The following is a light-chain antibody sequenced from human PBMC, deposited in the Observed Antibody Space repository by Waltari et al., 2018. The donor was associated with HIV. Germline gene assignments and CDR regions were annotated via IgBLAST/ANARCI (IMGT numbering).Light chain of an antibody. CDR2: WAS. CDR3: QQYFRIPPT. V-gene: IGKV4-1*01. J-gene: IGKJ4*01. Sequence: DIVMTQSPDPLPVSLGERATINCTSSRSILYSSDNRNYLAWYQQKPRQPPKLLISWASTPESGVPDRFSGSGSGTDFTLTFTRLQAEDVAVYHCQQYFRIPPTFGGGTKVQIK. CDR1: RSILYSSDNRNY.